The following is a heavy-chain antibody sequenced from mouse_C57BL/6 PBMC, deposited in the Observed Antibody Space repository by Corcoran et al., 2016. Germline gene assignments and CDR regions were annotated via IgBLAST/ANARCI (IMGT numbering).Heavy chain of an antibody. D-gene: IGHD1-1*01. Sequence: EVQLQQSGPELVKPGASVKISCKASGYTFTDYYMNWVKQSHGKSLEWIGDINPNNGGTSYNQKFKGKATLTVDKSSSTAYMELRSLTSEDSAVYYCASDYFNWYFDVWGTGTTVTVSS. J-gene: IGHJ1*03. CDR1: GYTFTDYY. CDR3: ASDYFNWYFDV. CDR2: INPNNGGT. V-gene: IGHV1-26*01.